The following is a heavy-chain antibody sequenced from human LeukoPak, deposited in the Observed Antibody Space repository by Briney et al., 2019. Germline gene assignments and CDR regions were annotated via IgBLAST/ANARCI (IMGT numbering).Heavy chain of an antibody. Sequence: SETLSLTCTVSGGSVSSGVYFWSWIRQPPGKGLEWIGYVYYSGSTSYNPSLKGRVTISVDTSKNQFSLHLTSVTAADTAVYYCARVENYGSGSSEYWFDPWGQGTLVTVSS. CDR1: GGSVSSGVYF. CDR2: VYYSGST. J-gene: IGHJ5*02. V-gene: IGHV4-61*08. D-gene: IGHD3-10*01. CDR3: ARVENYGSGSSEYWFDP.